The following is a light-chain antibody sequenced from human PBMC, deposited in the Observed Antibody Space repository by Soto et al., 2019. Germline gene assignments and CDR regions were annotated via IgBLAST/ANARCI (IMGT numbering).Light chain of an antibody. CDR1: QSVSSNS. CDR2: GAS. V-gene: IGKV3-20*01. J-gene: IGKJ2*01. CDR3: QQYGNSPPYT. Sequence: EIVLTQSPGTLSLSPGEGATLSCRASQSVSSNSLAWYQQKPGQPPSLIIFGASNRASDIPVRFSGSGSGTDFTLTISRLEPEDFAVYYCQQYGNSPPYTFGQGTKLEIK.